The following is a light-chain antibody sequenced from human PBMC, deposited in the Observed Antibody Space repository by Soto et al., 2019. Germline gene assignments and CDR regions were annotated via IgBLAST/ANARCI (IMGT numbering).Light chain of an antibody. J-gene: IGKJ1*01. CDR1: QSLRSS. CDR2: GAS. CDR3: HQYGRSGT. V-gene: IGKV3-20*01. Sequence: KMSPSALSVSPEERATLSCRDGQSLRSSLACYQQKPGLAPRLLIYGASTRATGIPARFSGSGSGTDFTLTISRLAPEDFAVYYCHQYGRSGTFGQGTKVDIK.